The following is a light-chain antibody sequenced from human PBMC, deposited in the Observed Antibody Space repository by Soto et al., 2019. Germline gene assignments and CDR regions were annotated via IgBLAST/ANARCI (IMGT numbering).Light chain of an antibody. CDR3: EQYGSSPRT. J-gene: IGKJ1*01. CDR1: QSVSSSF. CDR2: DAS. Sequence: ESVLTQSPGTLSLSPGDRATLSCRASQSVSSSFLAWYQQKPGQAPRLLIYDASSRATGIPDRFSGSGSGTDFTLTISRLEPEDSAVYYCEQYGSSPRTFGQGTKVDI. V-gene: IGKV3-20*01.